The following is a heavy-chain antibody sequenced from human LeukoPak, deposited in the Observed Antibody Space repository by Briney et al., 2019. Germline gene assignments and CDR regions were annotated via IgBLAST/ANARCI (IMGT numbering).Heavy chain of an antibody. Sequence: ASVKVSCKASGYTFSGYYIQWVRQAPGQGLEWMGWIDPKNGGTNYAPSFQGRVTMTRDTPVNIAYMELSSLRSDDTAMYYCARDWPCSGGSCFDYWGQGTLVTVP. V-gene: IGHV1-2*02. CDR3: ARDWPCSGGSCFDY. CDR1: GYTFSGYY. J-gene: IGHJ4*02. CDR2: IDPKNGGT. D-gene: IGHD2-15*01.